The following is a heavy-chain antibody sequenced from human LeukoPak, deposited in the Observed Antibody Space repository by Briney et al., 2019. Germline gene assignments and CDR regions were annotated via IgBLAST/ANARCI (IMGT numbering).Heavy chain of an antibody. CDR1: GGTFSSYA. V-gene: IGHV1-69*06. CDR2: IIPMFGTA. Sequence: SVKVSCKASGGTFSSYAISWVRQAPGQGLEWMGGIIPMFGTANYPQKFQGRVTITADKSTSTAYMELSSLRSEDTAVYYCARDPPGRPYSSSSYGWGQGTLVTVSS. D-gene: IGHD6-6*01. CDR3: ARDPPGRPYSSSSYG. J-gene: IGHJ4*02.